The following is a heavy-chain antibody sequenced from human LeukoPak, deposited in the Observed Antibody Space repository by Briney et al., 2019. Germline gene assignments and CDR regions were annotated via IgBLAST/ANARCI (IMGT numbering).Heavy chain of an antibody. D-gene: IGHD3-9*01. CDR2: ISSNGGST. CDR3: ARGRVLRYFDWLSTDFDY. V-gene: IGHV3-64*01. Sequence: GGSLRLSCAASGFTFSSYAMHWVRQAPGKGLEDVSAISSNGGSTYYANSVKGRFTISRDNSKNTLYLQMGSLRAEDMAVYYCARGRVLRYFDWLSTDFDYWGQGTLVTVSS. J-gene: IGHJ4*02. CDR1: GFTFSSYA.